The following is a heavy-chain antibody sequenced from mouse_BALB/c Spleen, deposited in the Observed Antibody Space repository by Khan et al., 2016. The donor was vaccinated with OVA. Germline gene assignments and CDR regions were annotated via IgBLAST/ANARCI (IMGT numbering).Heavy chain of an antibody. V-gene: IGHV3-2*02. J-gene: IGHJ2*01. CDR1: GYPITSGYG. D-gene: IGHD1-2*01. CDR2: ISYSGST. Sequence: EVKLQESGPGLVKPSQSLSLTCTVTGYPITSGYGWNWIRQFPGSKLEWMGYISYSGSTNYNPSLKSRISITRDTSKNQFFLQLNSVTTEDTATYYCARTARIKYWGQGTTLTVSS. CDR3: ARTARIKY.